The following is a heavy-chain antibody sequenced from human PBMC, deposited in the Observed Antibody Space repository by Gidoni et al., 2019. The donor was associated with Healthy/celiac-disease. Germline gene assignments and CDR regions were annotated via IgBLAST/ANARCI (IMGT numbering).Heavy chain of an antibody. Sequence: QVQLVQSGAEVKKPGSSVKVSCKASGGTFSSYAISWVRQAPGQGLEWMGRIIPILGIANYAQKFQGRVTITADKSTSTAYMELSSLRSEDTAVYYCARLISDYYDSSGYYGRYYYGMDVWGQGTTVTVSS. CDR2: IIPILGIA. D-gene: IGHD3-22*01. CDR3: ARLISDYYDSSGYYGRYYYGMDV. V-gene: IGHV1-69*04. CDR1: GGTFSSYA. J-gene: IGHJ6*02.